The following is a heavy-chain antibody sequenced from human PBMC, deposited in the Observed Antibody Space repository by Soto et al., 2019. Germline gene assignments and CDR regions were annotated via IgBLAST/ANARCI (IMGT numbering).Heavy chain of an antibody. V-gene: IGHV1-8*01. Sequence: ASVKVSCKSSDFTFTSYDIHWVRQATGQGLEWMGWMNPNSGVTGYAQKFQGRVIMTRNTSISTAYMELISLTSEDTAVYYCSRPRHRRWLDPWGQGTLVNVSS. CDR2: MNPNSGVT. CDR1: DFTFTSYD. J-gene: IGHJ5*02. CDR3: SRPRHRRWLDP.